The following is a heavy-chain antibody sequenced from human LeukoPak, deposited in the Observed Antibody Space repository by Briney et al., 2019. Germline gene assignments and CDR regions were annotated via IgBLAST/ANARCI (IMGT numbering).Heavy chain of an antibody. D-gene: IGHD4-17*01. J-gene: IGHJ5*02. CDR2: ISYDGSNK. CDR3: AKDLSTVTTVNWFDP. V-gene: IGHV3-30*18. CDR1: GFTFSSYG. Sequence: GGSLRLSCAASGFTFSSYGIHWVRQAPGKGLEWVAVISYDGSNKYYADSVKGRFTISRDNSKNTLYLQMNSLRAEDTAVYYCAKDLSTVTTVNWFDPWGQGTLVTVSS.